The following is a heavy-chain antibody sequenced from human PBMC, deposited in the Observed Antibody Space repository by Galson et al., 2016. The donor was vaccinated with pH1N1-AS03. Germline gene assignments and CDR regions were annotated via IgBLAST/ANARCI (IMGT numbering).Heavy chain of an antibody. V-gene: IGHV3-7*01. Sequence: SLRLSCAASGFTFSGYWMSWVRQAPGKGLEWVAHIKQDGSEKYYVDSVKGRFTISRDNAKNSLYLQMNSLRAEDTAVYYCARVPYSYGMDVWGRGTTVTVSS. CDR1: GFTFSGYW. CDR3: ARVPYSYGMDV. J-gene: IGHJ6*02. CDR2: IKQDGSEK.